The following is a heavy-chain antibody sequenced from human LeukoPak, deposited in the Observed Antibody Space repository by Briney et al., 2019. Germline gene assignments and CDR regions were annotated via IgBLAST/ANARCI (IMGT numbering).Heavy chain of an antibody. D-gene: IGHD6-13*01. V-gene: IGHV5-51*01. Sequence: GESLKSSCKGSGYSFTSYWIGWVRQMPGKGPEWMGIIYPGDADTRYSSSFQGQVTISADKSISTAYLQWSSLKASDTAMYYCARQGAAGKYYYYYMDVWGKGTTVTVSS. CDR2: IYPGDADT. CDR1: GYSFTSYW. J-gene: IGHJ6*03. CDR3: ARQGAAGKYYYYYMDV.